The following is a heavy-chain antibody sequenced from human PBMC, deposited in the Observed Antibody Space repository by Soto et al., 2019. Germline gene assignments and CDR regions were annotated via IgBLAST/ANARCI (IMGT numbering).Heavy chain of an antibody. Sequence: QVQLVQSGPDLKRPGASMKVSCKASGYTFTSYGISWVRQAPGQGLEWMAWISPLKGRTQYSQKAQGRVTLSTDTSSNTAYMEMTTLRVDATAVYYCAMDYGDRPEYFKHWGQGTLVTV. V-gene: IGHV1-18*04. J-gene: IGHJ1*01. CDR1: GYTFTSYG. D-gene: IGHD4-17*01. CDR2: ISPLKGRT. CDR3: AMDYGDRPEYFKH.